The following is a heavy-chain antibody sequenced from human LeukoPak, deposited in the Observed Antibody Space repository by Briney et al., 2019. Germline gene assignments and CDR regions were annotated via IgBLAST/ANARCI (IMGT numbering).Heavy chain of an antibody. CDR2: IYPGDSDT. D-gene: IGHD3-22*01. CDR3: ARQAQRGYYDSSGYPPIYVFDY. Sequence: GESLKISCKGSGYSFTSYWIGWVRQMPGKGLEWMGIIYPGDSDTRYSPSFQGQVTISADKSISTAYLQWSSLKASDTAMYYCARQAQRGYYDSSGYPPIYVFDYWGQGTLVTVSS. J-gene: IGHJ4*02. CDR1: GYSFTSYW. V-gene: IGHV5-51*01.